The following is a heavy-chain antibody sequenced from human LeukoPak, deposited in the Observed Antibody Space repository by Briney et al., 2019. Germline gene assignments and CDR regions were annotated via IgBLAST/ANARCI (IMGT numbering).Heavy chain of an antibody. CDR2: ISGSGGST. D-gene: IGHD6-13*01. CDR1: GFTFSSYA. V-gene: IGHV3-23*01. J-gene: IGHJ1*01. CDR3: AKALASYSSSWSVYFQH. Sequence: PGGSLRLSCAASGFTFSSYAMSWVRQAPGKGLEWVSTISGSGGSTYYADSVKGRFTISRDNSKNTLYLQKNSLRAEDTAVYYCAKALASYSSSWSVYFQHWGQGTLVTVSS.